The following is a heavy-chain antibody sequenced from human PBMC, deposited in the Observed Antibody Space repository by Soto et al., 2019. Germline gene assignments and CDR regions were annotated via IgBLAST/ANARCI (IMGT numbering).Heavy chain of an antibody. Sequence: ESLRLSCAASGFTFSDYAMSWVRQAAGKGLEWVSSISSGGGSPYYADSVKGRFTISRNNSKNTLFLQMNSLRAEDTAVYYCAKGDGRIVPRHFDYWGQGTLVTVSS. V-gene: IGHV3-23*01. CDR2: ISSGGGSP. CDR3: AKGDGRIVPRHFDY. D-gene: IGHD1-26*01. J-gene: IGHJ4*02. CDR1: GFTFSDYA.